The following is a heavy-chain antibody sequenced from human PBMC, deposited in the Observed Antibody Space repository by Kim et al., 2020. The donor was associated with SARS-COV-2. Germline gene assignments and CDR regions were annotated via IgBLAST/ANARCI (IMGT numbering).Heavy chain of an antibody. D-gene: IGHD4-17*01. CDR3: ARTTVATLGYGFDV. CDR1: GYSFLSYW. CDR2: IFPGDSDT. V-gene: IGHV5-51*01. J-gene: IGHJ6*02. Sequence: GESLNISCKASGYSFLSYWIGWVRQMPGKGLEWMGIIFPGDSDTKYSPSFQGQVTISADTSISTISLHWSSLKASDTAMYYCARTTVATLGYGFDVWGQG.